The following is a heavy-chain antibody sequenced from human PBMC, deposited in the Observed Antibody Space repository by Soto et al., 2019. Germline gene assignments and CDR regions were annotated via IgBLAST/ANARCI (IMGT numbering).Heavy chain of an antibody. CDR3: ARHRAMVRGVQKYYYYYMDV. J-gene: IGHJ6*03. D-gene: IGHD3-10*01. Sequence: SETLSLTCAVYGGSLSGYYWSWFRQPPGKGLEWIGYIYHSGSTNYNPSLKGRVTISVDTSKNQFSLKLSSVTAADTAVYYCARHRAMVRGVQKYYYYYMDVWGKGTTVTVSS. CDR2: IYHSGST. V-gene: IGHV4-59*08. CDR1: GGSLSGYY.